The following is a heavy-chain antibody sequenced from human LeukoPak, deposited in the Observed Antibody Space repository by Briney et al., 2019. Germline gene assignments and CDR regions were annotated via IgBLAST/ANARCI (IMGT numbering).Heavy chain of an antibody. Sequence: SGGSLRLSCAASGFTFSIIGMSWVRQAPGKGLEWVSTINEGGEDTYYANSVKGRFTVSRDNSRNTLYLQMNSLRAEDTAVYYCARDRRRGFDYWGQGTLVTVSS. J-gene: IGHJ4*02. V-gene: IGHV3-23*01. CDR1: GFTFSIIG. CDR3: ARDRRRGFDY. CDR2: INEGGEDT.